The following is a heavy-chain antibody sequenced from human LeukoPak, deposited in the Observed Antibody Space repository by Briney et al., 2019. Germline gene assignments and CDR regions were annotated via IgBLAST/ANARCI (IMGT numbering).Heavy chain of an antibody. CDR2: INPSGSST. Sequence: ASVKVSCKASGYTFTNYYIHWVRQAPGQGLEWMGIINPSGSSTSYAQKFQGRVTMTRDTSTSTVYMELSSLRSEDTAVYYCARRGIAAAGYDYWGQGTLVTVSS. CDR1: GYTFTNYY. D-gene: IGHD6-13*01. J-gene: IGHJ4*02. V-gene: IGHV1-46*01. CDR3: ARRGIAAAGYDY.